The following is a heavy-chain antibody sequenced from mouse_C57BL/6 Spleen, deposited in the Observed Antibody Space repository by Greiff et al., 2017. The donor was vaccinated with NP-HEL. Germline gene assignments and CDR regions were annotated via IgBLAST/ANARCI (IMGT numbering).Heavy chain of an antibody. CDR1: GFNIKDDY. CDR2: IDPENGDT. V-gene: IGHV14-4*01. CDR3: TTGIYSN. J-gene: IGHJ4*01. D-gene: IGHD2-5*01. Sequence: EVHLVESGAELVRPGASVKLSCTASGFNIKDDYMHWVKQRPEQGLEWIGWIDPENGDTEYASKFQGKATITADTSSNTAYLQLSSLTSEDTAVYYCTTGIYSNWGQGTSVTVSS.